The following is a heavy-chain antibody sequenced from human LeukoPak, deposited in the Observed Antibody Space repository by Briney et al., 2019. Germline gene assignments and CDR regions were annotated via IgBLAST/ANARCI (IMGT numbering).Heavy chain of an antibody. CDR1: GFTFSSYA. V-gene: IGHV3-23*01. CDR2: ISGSGGST. D-gene: IGHD6-19*01. J-gene: IGHJ4*02. CDR3: AKVRGQAVAGYFDY. Sequence: PGRSLRLSCAASGFTFSSYAMHWVRQAPGKGLEWVSSISGSGGSTYYADSVKGQFTISRDNSKSTLYLHVNSLRVEDTAIYYCAKVRGQAVAGYFDYWGQGTLVTVSS.